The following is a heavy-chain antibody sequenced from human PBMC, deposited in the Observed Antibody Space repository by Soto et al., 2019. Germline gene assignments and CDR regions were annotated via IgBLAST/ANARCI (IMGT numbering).Heavy chain of an antibody. Sequence: SVKVSCKASGGTFSSYAISWVRQAPGQGLEWMGGIIPIFGTANYAQKFQGRVTITADESTSTAYMELSSLRSEDTAVYYCARDSGYSSGWYYAFDIWGQGRMVTVSS. J-gene: IGHJ3*02. V-gene: IGHV1-69*13. CDR2: IIPIFGTA. CDR1: GGTFSSYA. CDR3: ARDSGYSSGWYYAFDI. D-gene: IGHD6-19*01.